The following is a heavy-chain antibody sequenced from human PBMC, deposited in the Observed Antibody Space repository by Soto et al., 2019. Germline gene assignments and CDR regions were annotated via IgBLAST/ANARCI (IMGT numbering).Heavy chain of an antibody. V-gene: IGHV1-2*02. Sequence: VSVKVSCKASGDTFSGYYMHWARLAPGQGLEWMGWISPNSGGTNYAQKFQGRVTMTRDTSISTAYMELSRLRSDDTAVYYCARDHGYDSSGWGQGTLVNVSS. D-gene: IGHD3-22*01. CDR2: ISPNSGGT. J-gene: IGHJ4*02. CDR3: ARDHGYDSSG. CDR1: GDTFSGYY.